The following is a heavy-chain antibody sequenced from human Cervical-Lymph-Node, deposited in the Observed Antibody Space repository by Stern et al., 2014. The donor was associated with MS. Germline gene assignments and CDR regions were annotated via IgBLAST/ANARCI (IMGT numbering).Heavy chain of an antibody. J-gene: IGHJ6*02. CDR3: ARGRRYFDWLLRNYYYYGMDV. V-gene: IGHV4-34*01. CDR2: IHHSGTT. Sequence: QVQLQQWGAGLLKPSETLSLTCAVYGGSLSGYYWSWIRQSPGTGLEWIGEIHHSGTTNYKASLKSRLTISVDTSKKQFSLRLSSATAADTAVYYCARGRRYFDWLLRNYYYYGMDVWGQGTTVAVSS. D-gene: IGHD3-9*01. CDR1: GGSLSGYY.